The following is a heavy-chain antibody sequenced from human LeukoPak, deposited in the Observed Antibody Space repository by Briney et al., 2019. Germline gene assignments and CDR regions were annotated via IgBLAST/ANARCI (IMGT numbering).Heavy chain of an antibody. CDR3: ARVRGLYYFDY. CDR2: IYYSGST. D-gene: IGHD3-10*01. J-gene: IGHJ4*02. CDR1: GGSISSYY. Sequence: SETLSLTCTVSGGSISSYYWSWIRQPPGKGLEWIGYIYYSGSTNYNPSLKSRVTISVDTSKNQFSLKLSSVTAADTAVYYCARVRGLYYFDYWGQGTLVTVSS. V-gene: IGHV4-59*01.